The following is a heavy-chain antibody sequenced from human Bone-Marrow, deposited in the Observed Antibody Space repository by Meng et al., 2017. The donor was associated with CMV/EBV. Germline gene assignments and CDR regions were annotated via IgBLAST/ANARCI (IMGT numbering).Heavy chain of an antibody. CDR3: ARAADLGHDYFAY. D-gene: IGHD3-16*01. V-gene: IGHV4-34*01. J-gene: IGHJ4*02. Sequence: SETLSLTCAVYGGSFSGYYWSWIRQPPGKGLEWIGEINHSGSTNYNPSLKSRVTISVDTSKNQFSLKLSSVTAADTAVYYCARAADLGHDYFAYWGQGTLVPVAS. CDR1: GGSFSGYY. CDR2: INHSGST.